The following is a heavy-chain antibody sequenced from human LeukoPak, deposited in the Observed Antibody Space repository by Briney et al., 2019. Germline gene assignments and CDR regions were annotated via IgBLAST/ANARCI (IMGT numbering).Heavy chain of an antibody. CDR1: GFTFSGYS. D-gene: IGHD6-19*01. Sequence: GGSLRLSCAASGFTFSGYSMNWVRQAPGKGLEGVSSISSSSSYIYYADSVKGRFTISRDNAKNSLYLQMNSLRAEDTAVYYCASEYSSGWAVPGYWGQGTLVTVSS. V-gene: IGHV3-21*01. CDR2: ISSSSSYI. J-gene: IGHJ4*02. CDR3: ASEYSSGWAVPGY.